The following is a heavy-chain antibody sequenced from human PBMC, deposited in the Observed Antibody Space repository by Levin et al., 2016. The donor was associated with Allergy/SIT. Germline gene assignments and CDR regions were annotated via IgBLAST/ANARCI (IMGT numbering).Heavy chain of an antibody. J-gene: IGHJ4*02. V-gene: IGHV3-23*01. CDR2: ILGSGTGT. CDR3: AKVRTSWYYDY. Sequence: VRQAPGKGLEWVSAILGSGTGTTYADSVKGRFTISRDNSKNTLYLQMNSLRAEDTAVYYCAKVRTSWYYDYWGRGTLVTVSS.